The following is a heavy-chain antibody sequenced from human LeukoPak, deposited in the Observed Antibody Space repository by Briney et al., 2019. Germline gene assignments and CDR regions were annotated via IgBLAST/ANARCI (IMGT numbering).Heavy chain of an antibody. D-gene: IGHD7-27*01. V-gene: IGHV3-7*01. J-gene: IGHJ4*02. CDR2: IKEDGSVK. CDR3: ARDSSGALDF. Sequence: GGSLRPSLPCPGFALSSFLMGWVRQAPGTGLEWVANIKEDGSVKQYVDSVKGRFTISRDNAKNSLYLQMNSLRTEDTALYYCARDSSGALDFWGQGTLVTVSS. CDR1: GFALSSFL.